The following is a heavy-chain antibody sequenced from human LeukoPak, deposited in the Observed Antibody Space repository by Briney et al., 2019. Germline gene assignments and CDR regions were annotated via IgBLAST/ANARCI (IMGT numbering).Heavy chain of an antibody. J-gene: IGHJ6*02. Sequence: GGSLRLSCAASGFTFSSYSMNWVRQAPGKGLEWVSSISSGSSYIYYADSMKGRFTISRDNAKNSLYLQMNSLRAEDTAVYYCAREYGMDVWGQGTTVTVSS. CDR3: AREYGMDV. CDR2: ISSGSSYI. V-gene: IGHV3-21*01. CDR1: GFTFSSYS.